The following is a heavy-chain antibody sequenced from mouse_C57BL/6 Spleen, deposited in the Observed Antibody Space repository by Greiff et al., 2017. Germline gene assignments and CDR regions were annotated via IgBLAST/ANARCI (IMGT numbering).Heavy chain of an antibody. CDR2: IDPNSGGT. V-gene: IGHV1-72*01. CDR1: GYTFTSYW. Sequence: QVQLQQPGAELVKPGASVKLSCKASGYTFTSYWMHWVKQRPGRGLEWIGRIDPNSGGTKYNEKFKSKATLTVDKPSSTAYMQSSSLASEDSAVYYCARAGDYDYDGYYYAMDYWGQGTSVTVSS. CDR3: ARAGDYDYDGYYYAMDY. J-gene: IGHJ4*01. D-gene: IGHD2-4*01.